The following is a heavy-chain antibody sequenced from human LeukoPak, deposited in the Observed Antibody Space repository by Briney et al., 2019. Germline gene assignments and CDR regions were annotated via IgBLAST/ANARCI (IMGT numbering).Heavy chain of an antibody. V-gene: IGHV3-49*04. CDR2: INSKGHGGTT. D-gene: IGHD5-24*01. CDR3: TGSLDCYNLVLNI. CDR1: GFLFSVYA. Sequence: GGPLRLSCRTSGFLFSVYAMSWVRQAPGRGLEWVSFINSKGHGGTTQYAASVKGRFTISRDRSKSIAYLQMNSLKNADIAVYYCTGSLDCYNLVLNIWGQGALVTVSS. J-gene: IGHJ4*02.